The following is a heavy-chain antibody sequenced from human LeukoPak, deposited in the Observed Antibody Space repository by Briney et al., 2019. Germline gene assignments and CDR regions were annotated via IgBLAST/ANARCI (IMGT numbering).Heavy chain of an antibody. Sequence: GESLKISCKASGYSFTTYWIGWVRQMPGKGLEWMGIIYPGDSDTRYCPSFQGQVTISVDKSISTAYLQWTSLKASDTAMYYCARRPTGRNYYFDYWGQGALVTVSS. V-gene: IGHV5-51*01. CDR3: ARRPTGRNYYFDY. CDR1: GYSFTTYW. J-gene: IGHJ4*02. D-gene: IGHD1-1*01. CDR2: IYPGDSDT.